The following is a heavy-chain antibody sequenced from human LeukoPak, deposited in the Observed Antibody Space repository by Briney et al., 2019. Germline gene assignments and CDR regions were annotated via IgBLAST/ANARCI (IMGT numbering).Heavy chain of an antibody. Sequence: PGGSLRLSCGASGFTFSNAWMSWVRQAPGKGLEWVANIKQAGSEKYYVDSVKGRFTISRDNAKNSLYLQMNGLRAEDTAVYYCASLGHTYSSSWTAYYFDYWGQGTLVTVSS. CDR3: ASLGHTYSSSWTAYYFDY. CDR2: IKQAGSEK. V-gene: IGHV3-7*01. CDR1: GFTFSNAW. J-gene: IGHJ4*02. D-gene: IGHD6-13*01.